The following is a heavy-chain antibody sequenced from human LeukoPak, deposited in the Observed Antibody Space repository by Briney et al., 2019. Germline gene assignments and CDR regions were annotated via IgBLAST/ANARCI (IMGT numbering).Heavy chain of an antibody. J-gene: IGHJ4*02. CDR3: ARVPRVRGVLGGFDY. D-gene: IGHD3-10*01. CDR2: IYPGDSDT. V-gene: IGHV5-51*01. CDR1: GYSFTSYW. Sequence: GESLKISCKGSGYSFTSYWIGWVPQMPGKGLECMGIIYPGDSDTRYSPSFQGEVTISVDKSISTAYLQWSSLKASDTAMYYCARVPRVRGVLGGFDYWGQGTLVTVSS.